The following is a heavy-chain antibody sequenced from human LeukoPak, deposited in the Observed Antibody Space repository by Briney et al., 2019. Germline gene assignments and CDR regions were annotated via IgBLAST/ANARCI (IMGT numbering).Heavy chain of an antibody. J-gene: IGHJ6*03. Sequence: SETLSLTCAVYGGSFSGYYWSWIRQPPGKGLEWIGEINHSGSTNYNPSLKSRVTISVDTSKNQFSLKLSSVTAADTAVYYCARLYYVYYYMDVWGKGTTVTISS. CDR2: INHSGST. CDR1: GGSFSGYY. CDR3: ARLYYVYYYMDV. V-gene: IGHV4-34*01.